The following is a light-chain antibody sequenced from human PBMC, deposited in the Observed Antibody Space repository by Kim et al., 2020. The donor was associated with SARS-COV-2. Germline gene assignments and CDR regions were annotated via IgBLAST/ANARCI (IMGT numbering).Light chain of an antibody. CDR3: AAWDDSLIGHV. Sequence: GQRVTISCSGSSSNIRSKAVNWYQQRPGTAPKLLIYRNNQRPSGVPDRFSGSESGTSASLAISGLQSEDEADYYCAAWDDSLIGHVFGTGTKVTVL. CDR2: RNN. V-gene: IGLV1-44*01. CDR1: SSNIRSKA. J-gene: IGLJ1*01.